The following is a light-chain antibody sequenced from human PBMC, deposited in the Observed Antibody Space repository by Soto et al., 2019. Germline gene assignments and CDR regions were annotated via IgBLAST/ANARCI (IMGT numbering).Light chain of an antibody. CDR2: DAS. Sequence: DIQMTQSPSTLSASVGDRVTITCRASESINKWLAWYQQKPGKAPELLISDASSLESGVPSRFSGSGSGTDFTLTISSLQPEDFATYYCQQANSFPITFGQGTRLEIK. CDR3: QQANSFPIT. J-gene: IGKJ5*01. V-gene: IGKV1-5*01. CDR1: ESINKW.